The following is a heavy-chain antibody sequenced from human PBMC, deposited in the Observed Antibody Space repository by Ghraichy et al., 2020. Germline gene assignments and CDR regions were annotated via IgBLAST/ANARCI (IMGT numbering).Heavy chain of an antibody. D-gene: IGHD3-10*01. CDR1: GGSISSSSYY. J-gene: IGHJ4*02. V-gene: IGHV4-39*01. CDR3: ARRQVGESPFDY. Sequence: SETLSLTCTVSGGSISSSSYYWGWIRQPPGKGLEWIGSTYYSGSTYYNPSLKSRVTIYVDTSKNQFSLKLSSVTAADRAVYYCARRQVGESPFDYWGQGTLVTVSS. CDR2: TYYSGST.